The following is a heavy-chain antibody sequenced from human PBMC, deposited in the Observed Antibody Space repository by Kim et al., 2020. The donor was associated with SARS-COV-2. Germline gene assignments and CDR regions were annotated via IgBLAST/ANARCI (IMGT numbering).Heavy chain of an antibody. J-gene: IGHJ6*02. V-gene: IGHV3-30-3*01. CDR2: ISFDGSNK. CDR1: GFTFSSYA. Sequence: GSLRLSCAASGFTFSSYAMHWVRQAPGKGLEWVAVISFDGSNKYYADSVKGRFTISRDNSKNTLYLQMNSLRAEDTAVYYCARVWAPDSYYYGMDVWGQGTTVTVSS. D-gene: IGHD3-10*01. CDR3: ARVWAPDSYYYGMDV.